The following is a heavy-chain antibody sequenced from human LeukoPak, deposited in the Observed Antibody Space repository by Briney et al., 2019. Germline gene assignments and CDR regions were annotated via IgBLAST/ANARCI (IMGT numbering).Heavy chain of an antibody. J-gene: IGHJ4*02. Sequence: SETLSLTCTVSGGSISSSSYYWGWIRQPPGKRLEWIGSIYYSGSTYYNPSLKSRVTISVDTSKNQFSLKLSSVTAADTAVYYCARLKGAHFDYWGQGTLVTVSS. CDR2: IYYSGST. CDR3: ARLKGAHFDY. D-gene: IGHD1-26*01. CDR1: GGSISSSSYY. V-gene: IGHV4-39*01.